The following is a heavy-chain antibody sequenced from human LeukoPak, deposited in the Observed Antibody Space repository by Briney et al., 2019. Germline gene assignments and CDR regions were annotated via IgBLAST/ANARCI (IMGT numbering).Heavy chain of an antibody. Sequence: GGSLRLSCAASGVTFSDYYMSRIRQAPGKGLEWVSYISSSGSTIYYADSVKGRFTISRDNAKNSLYLQMNSLRAEDTAVYYCARDYYGSGRNYYYYYMDVWGKGTTVTVSS. V-gene: IGHV3-11*01. D-gene: IGHD3-10*01. CDR1: GVTFSDYY. CDR3: ARDYYGSGRNYYYYYMDV. CDR2: ISSSGSTI. J-gene: IGHJ6*03.